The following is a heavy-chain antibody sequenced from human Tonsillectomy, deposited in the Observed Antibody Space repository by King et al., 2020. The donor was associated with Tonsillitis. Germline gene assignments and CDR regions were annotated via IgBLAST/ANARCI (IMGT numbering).Heavy chain of an antibody. D-gene: IGHD3-16*01. CDR3: ARARHGANFDY. CDR1: GDSVSGNTVA. J-gene: IGHJ4*02. CDR2: TYYMSKWYN. Sequence: VQLQQSGPGLVKPSQTLSLTCAISGDSVSGNTVAWNWIRQSPSRGLEWLGRTYYMSKWYNDYAESVKSRLTINPDTSKNQISLQLNSVTPEDTAVYYCARARHGANFDYWGQGTLVTVSP. V-gene: IGHV6-1*01.